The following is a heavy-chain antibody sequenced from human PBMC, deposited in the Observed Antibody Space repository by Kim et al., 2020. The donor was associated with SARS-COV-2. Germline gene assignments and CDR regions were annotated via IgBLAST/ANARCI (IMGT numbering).Heavy chain of an antibody. CDR1: GGSISSSNW. Sequence: SETLSLTCAVSGGSISSSNWWSWFRQPPGKGLEGIGGIYHSGSTNYNPSLNRRGTISVDKSKNQFSLKLISVASAATAAYYCAGGVTIFGVVSIFDCWY. CDR3: AGGVTIFGVVSIFDCWY. CDR2: IYHSGST. V-gene: IGHV4-4*02. J-gene: IGHJ2*01. D-gene: IGHD3-3*01.